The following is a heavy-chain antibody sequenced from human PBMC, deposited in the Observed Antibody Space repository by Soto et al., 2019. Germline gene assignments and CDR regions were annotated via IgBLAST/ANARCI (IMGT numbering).Heavy chain of an antibody. CDR3: ARLYLAATITFLDY. J-gene: IGHJ4*02. CDR1: GFTFSNYW. CDR2: IKKDGSEK. V-gene: IGHV3-7*01. Sequence: GGSLRLSCAASGFTFSNYWLSWVRQAPGKGLEWVANIKKDGSEKYYVGSVVGRFTISRDNAENSLYLQMNSLRAEDTAVYYCARLYLAATITFLDYWGQRTLVTVSP. D-gene: IGHD5-12*01.